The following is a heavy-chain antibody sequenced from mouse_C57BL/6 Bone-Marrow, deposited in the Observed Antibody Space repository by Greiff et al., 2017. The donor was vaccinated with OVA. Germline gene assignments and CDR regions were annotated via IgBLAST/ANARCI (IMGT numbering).Heavy chain of an antibody. CDR1: GYTFTSYW. D-gene: IGHD1-1*01. V-gene: IGHV1-5*01. CDR3: TRSHYCGSSAWFAY. Sequence: EVQLQQSGTVLARPGASVKMSCKTSGYTFTSYWMHWVKQRPGQGLEWIGAIYPGNSDTSYNQKFKGKAKLTAVTSASTAYMELSSLTNEDSAVYYCTRSHYCGSSAWFAYWGQGTLVTVSA. CDR2: IYPGNSDT. J-gene: IGHJ3*01.